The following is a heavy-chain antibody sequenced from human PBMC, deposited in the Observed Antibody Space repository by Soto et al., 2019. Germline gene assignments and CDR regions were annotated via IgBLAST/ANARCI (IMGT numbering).Heavy chain of an antibody. CDR1: GYTFTSYY. J-gene: IGHJ6*02. CDR3: AREVRGYSGYGYYYYYGMDV. Sequence: ASVKVSCKASGYTFTSYYMHWVRQAPGQGLEWMGIINPSGGSTSYAQKFQGRVTMTRDTPTSTVYMELSSLRSEDTAVYYCAREVRGYSGYGYYYYYGMDVWGQGTTVTVSS. D-gene: IGHD5-12*01. CDR2: INPSGGST. V-gene: IGHV1-46*01.